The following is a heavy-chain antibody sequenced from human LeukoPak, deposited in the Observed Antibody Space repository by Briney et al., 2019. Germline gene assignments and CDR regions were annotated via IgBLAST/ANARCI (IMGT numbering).Heavy chain of an antibody. CDR1: GFTFRNYV. J-gene: IGHJ4*02. CDR2: TSSDLNVK. Sequence: GGSLRLSCAASGFTFRNYVIHWVRQAPGRGLEWVAVTSSDLNVKLYADSVKGRFTISRDNSRSTPYLQMNSLRPEDTAIYYCAREGYYGSGSPPSLYFDYWGQGTLVTVSS. D-gene: IGHD3-10*01. CDR3: AREGYYGSGSPPSLYFDY. V-gene: IGHV3-30-3*01.